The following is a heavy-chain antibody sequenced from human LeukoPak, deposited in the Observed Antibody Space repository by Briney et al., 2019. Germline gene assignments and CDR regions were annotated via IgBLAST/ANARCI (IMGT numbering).Heavy chain of an antibody. CDR3: ARDGLRPYFYFYYMDV. CDR1: GFSLSSYE. Sequence: GGSLRLSCAGSGFSLSSYEMNWVRQAPGKGLESVSHISSSGSTIYYADSVKGRFTISRDNAKNSLYLQMNSLRVEDTAVHYCARDGLRPYFYFYYMDVWGKGTTVTVSS. CDR2: ISSSGSTI. D-gene: IGHD5-12*01. V-gene: IGHV3-48*03. J-gene: IGHJ6*03.